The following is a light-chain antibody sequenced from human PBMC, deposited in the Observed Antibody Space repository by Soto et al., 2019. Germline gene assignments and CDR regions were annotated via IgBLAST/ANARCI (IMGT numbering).Light chain of an antibody. Sequence: QSALTQPAAVSGSPGQSITISCTGASSDVGSYNLVSWYQQYPGKAPKLMIHDVTKRPSGVSDRFSGSKSGITASLTISGLQADDEADYYCCSYAGSVTWVFGGGTKVTVL. CDR2: DVT. CDR1: SSDVGSYNL. V-gene: IGLV2-23*02. CDR3: CSYAGSVTWV. J-gene: IGLJ3*02.